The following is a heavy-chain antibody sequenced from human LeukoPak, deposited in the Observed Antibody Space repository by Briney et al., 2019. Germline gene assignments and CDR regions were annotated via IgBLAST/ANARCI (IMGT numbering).Heavy chain of an antibody. CDR1: GITFSIYA. Sequence: GSLRLSCAASGITFSIYAMTWVRQAPGKGLEWVSTFYETDKTDYADSVKGRFTISRDTSKNMLYLQMNSLRAEDTAIYYCAKRGAGSGGLHFWGQGTLVTVSS. V-gene: IGHV3-23*01. CDR2: FYETDKT. J-gene: IGHJ4*02. D-gene: IGHD6-19*01. CDR3: AKRGAGSGGLHF.